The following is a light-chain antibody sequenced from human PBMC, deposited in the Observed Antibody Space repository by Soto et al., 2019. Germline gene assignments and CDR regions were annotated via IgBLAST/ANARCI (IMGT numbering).Light chain of an antibody. CDR1: SSDVGGYKY. CDR2: KVD. CDR3: SSYTTSPSPQWV. V-gene: IGLV2-14*01. J-gene: IGLJ3*02. Sequence: QSALTQPASLSGSPGQSITISCTGTSSDVGGYKYVSWYQHHPGEAPKLIFYKVDNRPSGVSDRFSASKSGNTASLTISGLQAEDEAHYYCSSYTTSPSPQWVFAGGTKLTVL.